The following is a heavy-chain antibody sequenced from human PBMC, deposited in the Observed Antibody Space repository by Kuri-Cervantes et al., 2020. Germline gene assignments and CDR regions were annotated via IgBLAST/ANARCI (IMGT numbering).Heavy chain of an antibody. CDR2: IYTSGSS. CDR1: GGSISSYY. CDR3: ARSTSGTPFDY. J-gene: IGHJ4*02. Sequence: GSLRLSCTVSGGSISSYYWSWIRQSAGKGLEWIGRIYTSGSSNYNPSLKSRVTISVDKSKNQFSLKLSSVTAADTAVYYCARSTSGTPFDYWGQGTLVTVSS. V-gene: IGHV4-4*07. D-gene: IGHD6-19*01.